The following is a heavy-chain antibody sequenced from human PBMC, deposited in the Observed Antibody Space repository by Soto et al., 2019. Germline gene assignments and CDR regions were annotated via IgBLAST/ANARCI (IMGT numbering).Heavy chain of an antibody. CDR1: GGSISSGDYY. D-gene: IGHD6-19*01. J-gene: IGHJ4*02. Sequence: SETLSLTCTVSGGSISSGDYYWRWIRQHPGKGLEWIGYIYYSGNAYYNPSLKSRLTISLDTSKSQFSLSLSSVTAADTAVYFCARGQSSSDWDSWGQGTLVTVSS. CDR2: IYYSGNA. CDR3: ARGQSSSDWDS. V-gene: IGHV4-31*03.